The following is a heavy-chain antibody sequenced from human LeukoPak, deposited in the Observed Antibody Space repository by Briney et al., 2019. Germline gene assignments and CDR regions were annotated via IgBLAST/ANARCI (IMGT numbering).Heavy chain of an antibody. CDR3: ARGRAKVIAAATPYDY. Sequence: PSETLSLTCAVYGGSFSGYYWSWIRQPPGKGLEWIGEINHSGSTNYNPSLKSRVTISVDTSKNQFSLKLSSVTAADTAVYYCARGRAKVIAAATPYDYWGQGTLVTVSS. CDR1: GGSFSGYY. D-gene: IGHD6-13*01. V-gene: IGHV4-34*01. CDR2: INHSGST. J-gene: IGHJ4*02.